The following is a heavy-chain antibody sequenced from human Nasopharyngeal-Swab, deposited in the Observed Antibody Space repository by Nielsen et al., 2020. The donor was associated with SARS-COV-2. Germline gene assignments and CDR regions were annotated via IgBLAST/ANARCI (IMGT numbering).Heavy chain of an antibody. J-gene: IGHJ4*02. CDR1: GGTFSSYA. D-gene: IGHD5-12*01. V-gene: IGHV1-69*13. Sequence: SVKVSCKASGGTFSSYAISWVRQAPAQGLEWMGGIIPIFGTANYAQKFQGRVTITADESTSTAYMELSSLRSEDTAVYYCARESSIDSGYYGGVWDYWGQGTLVTVSS. CDR3: ARESSIDSGYYGGVWDY. CDR2: IIPIFGTA.